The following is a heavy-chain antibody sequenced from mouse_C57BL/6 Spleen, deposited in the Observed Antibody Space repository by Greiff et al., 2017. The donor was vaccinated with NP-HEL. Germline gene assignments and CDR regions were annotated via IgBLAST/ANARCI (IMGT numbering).Heavy chain of an antibody. D-gene: IGHD2-3*01. Sequence: QVQLQQPGTELVKPGASVKLSCKASGYTFTSYWMHWVKQRPGQGLEWIGNINPSNGGTNYNEKFKSKATLTVDKSSSTAYMQLSSLTSEDAAVYYCARGGDGYYVRWFDVWGTGTTVTVSS. CDR3: ARGGDGYYVRWFDV. V-gene: IGHV1-53*01. J-gene: IGHJ1*03. CDR2: INPSNGGT. CDR1: GYTFTSYW.